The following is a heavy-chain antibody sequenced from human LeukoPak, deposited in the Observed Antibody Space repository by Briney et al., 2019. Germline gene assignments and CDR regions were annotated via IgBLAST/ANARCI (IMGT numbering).Heavy chain of an antibody. Sequence: SETLSLTCTVSGGSISSSSYYWGWIRQPPGKGLEWIGCIYYSGSSYYNPSLKSRVTISVHTSKNQFSLKLSSVTAADTAVYYCARHVDTAIDYFDYWGQGTLVTVSS. CDR3: ARHVDTAIDYFDY. V-gene: IGHV4-39*01. CDR1: GGSISSSSYY. D-gene: IGHD5-18*01. J-gene: IGHJ4*02. CDR2: IYYSGSS.